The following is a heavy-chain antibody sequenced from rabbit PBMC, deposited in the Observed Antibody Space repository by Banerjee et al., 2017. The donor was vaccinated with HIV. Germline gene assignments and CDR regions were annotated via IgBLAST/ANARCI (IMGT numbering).Heavy chain of an antibody. Sequence: QSLEESGGDLVKPGASLTLTCTASGFSFSSRYYMCWVRQAPGKGLEWIACINTGSSGSTNYASWAKGRFTISKTSSTTVTLQMTSLTAADTATYFCARDGAGSSYFNLWGQGTLVTVS. CDR3: ARDGAGSSYFNL. D-gene: IGHD8-1*01. CDR1: GFSFSSRYY. J-gene: IGHJ4*01. V-gene: IGHV1S40*01. CDR2: INTGSSGST.